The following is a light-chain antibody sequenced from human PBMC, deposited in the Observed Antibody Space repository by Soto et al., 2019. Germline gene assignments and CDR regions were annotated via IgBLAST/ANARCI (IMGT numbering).Light chain of an antibody. J-gene: IGKJ1*01. CDR2: DAS. CDR3: QHYGISRT. V-gene: IGKV3-20*01. Sequence: EIVLTQSPGTLSLSPGEGATLSCTASQSVTRYLAWYQQKPGQAPRLLIYDASSRATGIPVRFSAGGSGTDFTLTISRLEPEDFAVYFCQHYGISRTFGQGTKVEIK. CDR1: QSVTRY.